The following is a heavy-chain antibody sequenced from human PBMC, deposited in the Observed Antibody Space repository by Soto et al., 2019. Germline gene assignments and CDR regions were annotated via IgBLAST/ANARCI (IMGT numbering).Heavy chain of an antibody. D-gene: IGHD3-22*01. CDR2: ISGSGGST. CDR3: ARSYYYDSSGYYWRGYYFDY. Sequence: AGGSLRLSCAPSGFTFSSYAMSWVRQAPGKGLEWVSAISGSGGSTYYADSVKGRFTISRDNSKNTLYLQMNSLRAEDTAVYYCARSYYYDSSGYYWRGYYFDYWGQGTLVTVSS. J-gene: IGHJ4*02. V-gene: IGHV3-23*01. CDR1: GFTFSSYA.